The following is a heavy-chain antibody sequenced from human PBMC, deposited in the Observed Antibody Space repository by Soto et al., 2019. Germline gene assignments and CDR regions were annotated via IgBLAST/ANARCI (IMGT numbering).Heavy chain of an antibody. CDR2: ISYDGSNK. D-gene: IGHD2-15*01. J-gene: IGHJ4*02. V-gene: IGHV3-30*18. CDR3: ANTHRSSSRVDY. CDR1: GFTFSSYG. Sequence: QVQLVESGGGVVQPGRSLRLSCAASGFTFSSYGMHWVRQAPGKGLEWVAVISYDGSNKYYADSVKGRFTISRDNSKNTLYLQMNSLRAEDTAVYYCANTHRSSSRVDYWGQGTLVTVSS.